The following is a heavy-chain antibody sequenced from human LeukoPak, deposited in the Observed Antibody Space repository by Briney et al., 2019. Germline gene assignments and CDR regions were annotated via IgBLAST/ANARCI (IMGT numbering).Heavy chain of an antibody. J-gene: IGHJ3*02. CDR2: INPSGGST. D-gene: IGHD6-6*01. Sequence: GASVKVSCKASGYTFTSYYTHWVRQAPGQGLEWMGIINPSGGSTSYAQKFQGRVTMTRDTSTSTVYMELSSLRSEDTAVYYCARAASGIAARLSAFDIWGQGTMVTVSS. CDR3: ARAASGIAARLSAFDI. CDR1: GYTFTSYY. V-gene: IGHV1-46*01.